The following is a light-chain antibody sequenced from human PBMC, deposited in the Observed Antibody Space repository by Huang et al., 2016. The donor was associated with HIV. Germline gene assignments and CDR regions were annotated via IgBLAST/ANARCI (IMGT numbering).Light chain of an antibody. CDR2: EAS. J-gene: IGKJ3*01. CDR3: HQRSNWFT. V-gene: IGKV3-11*01. Sequence: EIVLTQSPATLSLSPGERAILSCRPSQSISSPLAWYQHKPGQAPRLLIDEASNRATGIPARFSGSGSGTDFTLTISSLEPEDFAVYYCHQRSNWFTFGPGTRVDIK. CDR1: QSISSP.